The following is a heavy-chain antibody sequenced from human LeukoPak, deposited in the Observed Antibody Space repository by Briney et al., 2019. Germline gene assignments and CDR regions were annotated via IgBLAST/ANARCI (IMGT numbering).Heavy chain of an antibody. Sequence: GGSLRLSCAAPGFTVSSNYMSWVRQAPGKGLEWVSVIYSGGSTYYADSVKGRFTISRDNSKNTLYLQMNSLRAEDTAVYYCARDSRYYYGSGSYFGLDYWGQGTLVTVSS. J-gene: IGHJ4*02. CDR2: IYSGGST. D-gene: IGHD3-10*01. CDR1: GFTVSSNY. CDR3: ARDSRYYYGSGSYFGLDY. V-gene: IGHV3-66*01.